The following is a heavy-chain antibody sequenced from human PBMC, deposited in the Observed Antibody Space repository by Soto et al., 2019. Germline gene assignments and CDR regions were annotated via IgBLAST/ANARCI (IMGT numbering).Heavy chain of an antibody. V-gene: IGHV4-59*01. CDR1: GGSISSYY. D-gene: IGHD6-13*01. Sequence: QVQLQESGPGLVKPSETLSLTCTVSGGSISSYYWIWIRQPPGKGLEWIGYIYYSGSTNYNPSLMSRVTISVDTSKNQFSLKLSSVTAADTAVYYCAGNIAAAGFSEAAYYYYGMDVWGQGTTVTVSS. CDR2: IYYSGST. CDR3: AGNIAAAGFSEAAYYYYGMDV. J-gene: IGHJ6*02.